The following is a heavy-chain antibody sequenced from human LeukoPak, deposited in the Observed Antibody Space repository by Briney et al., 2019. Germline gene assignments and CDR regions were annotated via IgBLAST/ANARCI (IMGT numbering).Heavy chain of an antibody. V-gene: IGHV4-34*01. CDR3: ARVRKGVVPAAKPYYYGMDV. J-gene: IGHJ6*04. D-gene: IGHD2-2*01. CDR2: INHSGST. CDR1: GGSFSGYY. Sequence: SETLSLTCAVYGGSFSGYYWSWIRQPPGKGLEWIGEINHSGSTNYNPSLKSRVTISVDTSKNQFPLKLSSVTAADTAVYYCARVRKGVVPAAKPYYYGMDVWGKGTTVTVSS.